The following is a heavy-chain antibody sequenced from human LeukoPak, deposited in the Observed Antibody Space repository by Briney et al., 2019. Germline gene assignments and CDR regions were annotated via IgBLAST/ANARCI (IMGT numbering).Heavy chain of an antibody. V-gene: IGHV5-10-1*01. J-gene: IGHJ4*01. CDR2: IDPTDSYT. D-gene: IGHD3-9*01. CDR3: ATSTYPYYDIFIR. CDR1: GCRFTSSW. Sequence: GASPQISFKGSGCRFTSSWINWVRQMPGKGVGWMGRIDPTDSYTNYSPSFQGHVNISADKSISTAYLQWSSLKASDTAMYYCATSTYPYYDIFIRWGHGTLVTVAS.